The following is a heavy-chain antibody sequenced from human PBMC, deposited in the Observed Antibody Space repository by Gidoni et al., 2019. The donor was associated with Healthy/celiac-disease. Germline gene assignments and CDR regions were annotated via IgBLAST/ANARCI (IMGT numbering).Heavy chain of an antibody. CDR2: ISSNGGST. Sequence: EVQLVESGGGLVQPGGSLRLSCSASGFPFSSYAMHWVRQAPGKGLEYVSAISSNGGSTYYADSVKGRFTISRDNSKNTLYLQMSSLRAEDTAVYYCVSRTSYYEPPNFDYWGQGTLVTVSS. J-gene: IGHJ4*02. CDR1: GFPFSSYA. V-gene: IGHV3-64D*06. D-gene: IGHD2-2*01. CDR3: VSRTSYYEPPNFDY.